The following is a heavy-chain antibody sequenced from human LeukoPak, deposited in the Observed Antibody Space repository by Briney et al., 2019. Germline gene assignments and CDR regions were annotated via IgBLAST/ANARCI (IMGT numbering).Heavy chain of an antibody. V-gene: IGHV3-9*03. Sequence: GRSLRLSCAASGFTFDDYAMHWVRQAPGKGLEWVSGISWNSGSIGYADSVKGRFTISRDNAKNSLHLQMNSLRAEDMALYYRAKDKGYGSGSYNYFDYWGQGTLVTVSS. CDR1: GFTFDDYA. CDR2: ISWNSGSI. D-gene: IGHD3-10*01. J-gene: IGHJ4*02. CDR3: AKDKGYGSGSYNYFDY.